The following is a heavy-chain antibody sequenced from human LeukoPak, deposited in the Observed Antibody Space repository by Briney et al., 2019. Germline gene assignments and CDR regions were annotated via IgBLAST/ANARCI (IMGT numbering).Heavy chain of an antibody. J-gene: IGHJ5*02. Sequence: ASVKVSCKASGYTFTGYDINWVRQATGQGLEWMGWMNPNSGNTGYAQKFQGRVTMTRNTSISTAYMELSSLRSEDTAVYYCARISTPVRRITIFGVVTENWFDPWGQGTLVTVSS. D-gene: IGHD3-3*01. CDR1: GYTFTGYD. CDR3: ARISTPVRRITIFGVVTENWFDP. V-gene: IGHV1-8*01. CDR2: MNPNSGNT.